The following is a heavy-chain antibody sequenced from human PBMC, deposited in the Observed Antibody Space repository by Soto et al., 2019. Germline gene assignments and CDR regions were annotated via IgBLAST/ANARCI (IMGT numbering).Heavy chain of an antibody. D-gene: IGHD2-15*01. J-gene: IGHJ4*02. V-gene: IGHV1-69*13. CDR2: IIPIFGTA. CDR3: ARSIVVVVAATPYYFDY. CDR1: GGTFSSYA. Sequence: ASVKVSCKASGGTFSSYAISWVRQAPGQGLEWMGGIIPIFGTANYAQKFQGRVTITADESTSTAYMELSSLRSEDTAVYYCARSIVVVVAATPYYFDYWGQGTLVTVSS.